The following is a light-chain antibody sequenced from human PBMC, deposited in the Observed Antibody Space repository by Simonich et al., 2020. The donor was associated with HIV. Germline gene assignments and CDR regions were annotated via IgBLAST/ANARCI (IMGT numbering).Light chain of an antibody. CDR2: DVS. Sequence: QSALTQPASVSGSPGQSITISCTGTSSDVGGYNYVSWYQQHPGKAPKLMLNDVSKRPSGVSNRFSGSKSGNTASLTISGLQAEDEADYYCCSYAGSYTNWVFGGGTKLTVL. CDR3: CSYAGSYTNWV. V-gene: IGLV2-14*01. J-gene: IGLJ3*02. CDR1: SSDVGGYNY.